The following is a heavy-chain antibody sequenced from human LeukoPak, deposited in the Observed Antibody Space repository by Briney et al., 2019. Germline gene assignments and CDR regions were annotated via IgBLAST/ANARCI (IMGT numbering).Heavy chain of an antibody. Sequence: SETLSLTCTVSGGSISSGSYYWSWIRQPAGKGLEWIGRIYTSGSTNYNPSLKSRVTISVDTSKNQFSLKLSSVTAADTAVYYCARVGGGNSGFRYYYYYMDVWGKGTTVTVSS. CDR2: IYTSGST. J-gene: IGHJ6*03. V-gene: IGHV4-61*02. CDR1: GGSISSGSYY. CDR3: ARVGGGNSGFRYYYYYMDV. D-gene: IGHD4-23*01.